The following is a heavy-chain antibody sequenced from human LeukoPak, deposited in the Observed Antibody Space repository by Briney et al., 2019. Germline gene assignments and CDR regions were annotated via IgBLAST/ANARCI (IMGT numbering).Heavy chain of an antibody. J-gene: IGHJ4*02. Sequence: ASVKVSCKASGYTFTSYYMHWVRQAPGQGLEWMGIINPSGGSTSYAQKFQGRVTMTRDTSTSAVYMELSSLRSEDTAVYYCASTLITMVRGVIDDYWGQGTLVTVSS. CDR3: ASTLITMVRGVIDDY. CDR1: GYTFTSYY. D-gene: IGHD3-10*01. CDR2: INPSGGST. V-gene: IGHV1-46*01.